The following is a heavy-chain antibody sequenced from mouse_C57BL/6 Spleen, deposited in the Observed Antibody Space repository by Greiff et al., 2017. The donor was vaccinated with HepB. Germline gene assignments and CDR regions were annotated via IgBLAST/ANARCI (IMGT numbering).Heavy chain of an antibody. D-gene: IGHD1-1*01. CDR2: IDPSDSYT. CDR3: ARSAFITTVPWFAY. CDR1: GYTFTSYW. V-gene: IGHV1-69*01. J-gene: IGHJ3*01. Sequence: QVQLQQSGAELVMPGASVKLSCKASGYTFTSYWMHWVKQRPGQGLEWIGEIDPSDSYTNYNQKFKGKSTLTVDKSSSTAYMQLSSLTSEDSAVYYCARSAFITTVPWFAYWGQGTLVTVSA.